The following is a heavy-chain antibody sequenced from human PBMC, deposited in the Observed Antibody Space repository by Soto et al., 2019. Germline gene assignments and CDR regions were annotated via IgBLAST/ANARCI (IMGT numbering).Heavy chain of an antibody. Sequence: QVQLQESGPGLVKPSQTLSLTCTVSGGSISSGGYYWSWIRQHPGKGLEWIGYIDYSGSNYYNPSLKSRVTIPVDTAKSQFSLKLSYVTAADTAVYYCAPSTGITGTQGLDYWGQGTLVTVSS. J-gene: IGHJ4*02. CDR1: GGSISSGGYY. D-gene: IGHD1-7*01. CDR3: APSTGITGTQGLDY. CDR2: IDYSGSN. V-gene: IGHV4-31*03.